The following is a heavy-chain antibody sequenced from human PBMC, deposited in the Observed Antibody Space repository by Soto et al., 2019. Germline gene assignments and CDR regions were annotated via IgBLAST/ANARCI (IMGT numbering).Heavy chain of an antibody. V-gene: IGHV1-2*04. Sequence: QVQLVQSGAEVKKPGASVRVSCKASGYTFTDYFLHWVRQAPGQGLEWMGWINPQSGGTNYAQKFQAWVTMTRDTSTSTAYMELRRLRPDDTAVFFCARGAQQVVPLYYYHALDVWGQGTTVTASS. J-gene: IGHJ6*02. CDR1: GYTFTDYF. D-gene: IGHD6-13*01. CDR3: ARGAQQVVPLYYYHALDV. CDR2: INPQSGGT.